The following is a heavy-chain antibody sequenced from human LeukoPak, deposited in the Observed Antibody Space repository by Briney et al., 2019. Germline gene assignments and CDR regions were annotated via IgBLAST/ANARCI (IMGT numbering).Heavy chain of an antibody. D-gene: IGHD3-22*01. J-gene: IGHJ5*02. CDR2: IFYSAST. CDR3: ARGIYDSSGGWFDP. V-gene: IGHV4-31*03. CDR1: GGSISSGSYY. Sequence: PSQTLSLICTVSGGSISSGSYYWSWIRQHPEKGLEWIGYIFYSASTYYNPSLKSRVTISVDTSKNQFSLKLSSVTAADTAVYYCARGIYDSSGGWFDPWGQGTLVTVSS.